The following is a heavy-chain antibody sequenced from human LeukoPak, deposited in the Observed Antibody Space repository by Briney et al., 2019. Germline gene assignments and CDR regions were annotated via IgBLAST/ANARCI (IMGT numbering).Heavy chain of an antibody. Sequence: SETLSLTCTVSGGSINSYYWSWIRQLAGRGLEWIGRIYTTGSTNYNPSLKSRVTMSVDTSKNQFSLKLSSVTAADTAVYYCARDPLHFYDSVGSSFDFWGQGTLVTVSS. D-gene: IGHD3-22*01. CDR1: GGSINSYY. CDR2: IYTTGST. CDR3: ARDPLHFYDSVGSSFDF. V-gene: IGHV4-4*07. J-gene: IGHJ4*02.